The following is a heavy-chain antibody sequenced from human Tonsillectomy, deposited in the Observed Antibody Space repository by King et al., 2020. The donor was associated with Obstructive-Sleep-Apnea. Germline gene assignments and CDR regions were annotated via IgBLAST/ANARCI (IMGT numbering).Heavy chain of an antibody. CDR1: GGSISSSY. D-gene: IGHD6-19*01. Sequence: QLQESGPGLVKPSETLSLTCTVSGGSISSSYWNWIRQPPGRGPEWIGYIYYSGTTNYNPSLKSRATISVDRSKNQFSLKLSSMTAADTAVYYCARSGTHISGWDLVDTWGQGTLVIVSS. CDR2: IYYSGTT. V-gene: IGHV4-59*01. CDR3: ARSGTHISGWDLVDT. J-gene: IGHJ5*02.